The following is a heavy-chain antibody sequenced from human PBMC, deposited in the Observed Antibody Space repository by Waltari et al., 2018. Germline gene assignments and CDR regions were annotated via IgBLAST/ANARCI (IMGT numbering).Heavy chain of an antibody. V-gene: IGHV3-7*01. D-gene: IGHD4-17*01. J-gene: IGHJ4*02. CDR1: GFTFSDYW. CDR3: ARHGDFCFDF. Sequence: EVQVVASGGDLVQPVGSLRLSCAASGFTFSDYWMAWVRQAPGKGLEWVANIKKDGSTKYYVDSVKGRFTISRDNAKDSLFLQMNSLRAEDTAVYYCARHGDFCFDFWGQGIVVTVSS. CDR2: IKKDGSTK.